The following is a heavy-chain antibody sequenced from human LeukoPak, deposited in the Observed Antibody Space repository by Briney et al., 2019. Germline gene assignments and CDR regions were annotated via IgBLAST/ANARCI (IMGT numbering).Heavy chain of an antibody. CDR3: ASLGYCSGGSCYDYYYYMDV. CDR2: INPNSGGT. D-gene: IGHD2-15*01. V-gene: IGHV1-2*02. Sequence: ASVKVSCKASGYTFTGYYMHWVRQAPGQGLEWMGWINPNSGGTNYAQKFQGRVTMTRDTSISTAYMELSRLRSDDTAVHYCASLGYCSGGSCYDYYYYMDVWGKGTTVTVSS. CDR1: GYTFTGYY. J-gene: IGHJ6*03.